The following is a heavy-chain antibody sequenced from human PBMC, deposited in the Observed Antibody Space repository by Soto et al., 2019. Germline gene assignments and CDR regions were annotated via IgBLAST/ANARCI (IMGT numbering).Heavy chain of an antibody. CDR3: ARHWYSGRYYYGSGSSFEFDP. CDR2: IYYSGST. D-gene: IGHD3-10*01. V-gene: IGHV4-59*08. Sequence: SETLSLTCTVSGGSISSYDWSWIRQPPGKGLEWIGYIYYSGSTNYNPSLKSRVTISVDTSKNQFSLKLSSVTAADTAVYYCARHWYSGRYYYGSGSSFEFDPWGQGTLVTVSS. CDR1: GGSISSYD. J-gene: IGHJ5*02.